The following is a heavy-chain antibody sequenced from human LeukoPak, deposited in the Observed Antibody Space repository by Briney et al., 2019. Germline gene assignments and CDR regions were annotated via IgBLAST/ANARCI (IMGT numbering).Heavy chain of an antibody. CDR3: ARLLYDSSGYYRYYYYYMDV. V-gene: IGHV4-38-2*02. CDR1: GYSISSGYY. J-gene: IGHJ6*03. Sequence: SETLSLTCTVSGYSISSGYYWGWIRQSPGKGLEWIGSIYRGGSTYYNPSLRSRVIVSVDTSKNHFSLKMRSVTAADTAVYYCARLLYDSSGYYRYYYYYMDVWGKGTTVTISS. D-gene: IGHD3-22*01. CDR2: IYRGGST.